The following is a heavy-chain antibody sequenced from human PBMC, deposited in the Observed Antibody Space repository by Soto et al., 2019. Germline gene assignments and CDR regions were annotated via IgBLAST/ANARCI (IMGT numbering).Heavy chain of an antibody. Sequence: LRLSCAASGFTFSSYDMHWVRQATGKGLEWVSAIGTAGDTYYPGSVKGRFTISRENAKNSLYLQMNSLRAGDTAVYYCARGTGDYGDYAPWFDPWGQGTLVTVSS. V-gene: IGHV3-13*01. CDR1: GFTFSSYD. D-gene: IGHD4-17*01. CDR2: IGTAGDT. CDR3: ARGTGDYGDYAPWFDP. J-gene: IGHJ5*02.